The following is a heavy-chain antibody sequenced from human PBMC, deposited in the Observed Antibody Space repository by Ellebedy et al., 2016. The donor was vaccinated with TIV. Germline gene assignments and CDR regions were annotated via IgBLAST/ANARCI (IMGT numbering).Heavy chain of an antibody. J-gene: IGHJ4*02. CDR3: AKAPYSLGWYSGADY. CDR2: VSGSGEST. D-gene: IGHD6-13*01. CDR1: GFTFSSFA. Sequence: PGGSLRLSCAASGFTFSSFAVNWVRQAPGKGLEWVSAVSGSGESTYFADSVKGRFTISRDNSKKTLYLQMNSLRAEDTALYYCAKAPYSLGWYSGADYWGQGTLVTVSS. V-gene: IGHV3-23*01.